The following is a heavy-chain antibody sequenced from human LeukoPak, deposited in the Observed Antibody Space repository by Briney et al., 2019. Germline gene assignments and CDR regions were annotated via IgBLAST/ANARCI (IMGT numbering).Heavy chain of an antibody. V-gene: IGHV3-11*04. D-gene: IGHD3-9*01. CDR3: ARGIGHYYDILTGYPNNWFDP. CDR1: GFTFSDYY. Sequence: GGSLRLSCAASGFTFSDYYMSWIRQAPGKGLEWVSYISSSGSTIYYADSVKGRFTISRDNAKNSLYLQMNSLRAEDTAVYYCARGIGHYYDILTGYPNNWFDPWGQGTLVTVSS. CDR2: ISSSGSTI. J-gene: IGHJ5*02.